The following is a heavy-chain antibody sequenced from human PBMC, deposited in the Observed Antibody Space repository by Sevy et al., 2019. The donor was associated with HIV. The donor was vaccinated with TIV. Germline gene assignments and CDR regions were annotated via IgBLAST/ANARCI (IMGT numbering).Heavy chain of an antibody. J-gene: IGHJ4*02. CDR2: IKQDQSEK. D-gene: IGHD3-3*01. V-gene: IGHV3-7*01. Sequence: GGSLRLSCETSGFIFTDYWMSWVRQIPGKGLEWVATIKQDQSEKYYVDSVKGRFAISRDSARKQVPLQMNGLRAEDTALYFCAGEVGGFNWRPYYFDSWGQGTLVTVSS. CDR3: AGEVGGFNWRPYYFDS. CDR1: GFIFTDYW.